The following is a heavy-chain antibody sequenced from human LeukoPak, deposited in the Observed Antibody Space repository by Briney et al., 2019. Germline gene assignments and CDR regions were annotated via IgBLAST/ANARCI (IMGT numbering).Heavy chain of an antibody. D-gene: IGHD2-2*01. V-gene: IGHV1-8*03. CDR3: ASRVVPADDAFDI. J-gene: IGHJ3*02. CDR1: GYTFTSYD. Sequence: ASVKVSCKASGYTFTSYDINWVRQATGQGLEWMGWMNPNGGNTGYAQKFQGRVTITRNTSISTAYMELSSLRSEDTAVYYCASRVVPADDAFDIWGQGTMVTVSS. CDR2: MNPNGGNT.